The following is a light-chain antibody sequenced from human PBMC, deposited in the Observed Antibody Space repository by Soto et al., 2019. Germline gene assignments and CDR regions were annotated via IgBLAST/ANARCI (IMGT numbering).Light chain of an antibody. V-gene: IGKV3-15*01. J-gene: IGKJ5*01. CDR2: AAS. CDR3: QQYNNWPPIT. CDR1: QRVSSH. Sequence: ETVMTQSPVTLSVSPGDTATLSSPASQRVSSHLAWYQQRPCQAHRLIIYAASTRATGIPVRFSGSGSGTEFTPTISSLQSEDFAVYYCQQYNNWPPITFGQGTRLEIK.